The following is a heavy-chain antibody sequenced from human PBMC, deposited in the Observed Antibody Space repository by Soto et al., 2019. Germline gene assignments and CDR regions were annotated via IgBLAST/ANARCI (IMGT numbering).Heavy chain of an antibody. D-gene: IGHD4-17*01. CDR3: ARHLTYGDSCFTSDY. CDR2: IYYSGST. Sequence: ETLSLICTLAGGSISSSSYYWGWIRQPPGKGLEWIGSIYYSGSTYYNPSLKSRVTISVDTSKNQFSLKLRSVTAADTAVYYCARHLTYGDSCFTSDYWGQGTLVTV. CDR1: GGSISSSSYY. J-gene: IGHJ4*02. V-gene: IGHV4-39*01.